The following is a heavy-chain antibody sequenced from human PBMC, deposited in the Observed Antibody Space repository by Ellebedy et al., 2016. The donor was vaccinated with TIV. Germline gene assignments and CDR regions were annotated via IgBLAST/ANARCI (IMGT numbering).Heavy chain of an antibody. Sequence: GGSLRLSXAASGFTFDDYGMSWVRQAPGKGLEWVSGISRNGGSTGYADSVKGRFTISRDNAKNSLNLQMNSLRAEDTALYYCARERIEGYGYIFDYWGQGTLVTVSS. CDR2: ISRNGGST. D-gene: IGHD5-18*01. CDR1: GFTFDDYG. V-gene: IGHV3-20*03. J-gene: IGHJ4*02. CDR3: ARERIEGYGYIFDY.